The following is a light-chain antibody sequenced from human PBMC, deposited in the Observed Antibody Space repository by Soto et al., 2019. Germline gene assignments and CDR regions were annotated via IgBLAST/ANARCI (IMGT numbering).Light chain of an antibody. CDR3: QRQSKWLRT. CDR1: QSVSNN. CDR2: GAS. Sequence: VLTLSPFALSVSPRERATLYCRASQSVSNNLAWYQQKPGQAPRLLIHGASTRATGIPARFSGSGSGTEFTLTISSLQSEDFAIYYCQRQSKWLRTFGQGTKVDIK. V-gene: IGKV3-15*01. J-gene: IGKJ1*01.